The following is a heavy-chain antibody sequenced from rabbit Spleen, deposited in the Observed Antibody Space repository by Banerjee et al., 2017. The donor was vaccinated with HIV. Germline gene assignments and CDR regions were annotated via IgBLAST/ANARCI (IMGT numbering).Heavy chain of an antibody. V-gene: IGHV1S45*01. CDR2: INTGSTNT. J-gene: IGHJ4*01. Sequence: QEQLVESGGDLVKPGASLTLTCTASGFSLSNNYMMCWVRRAPGKGLEWIGCINTGSTNTYYTNWAKGRFTISKASSTTVTLEMTSLTAADTATYFCARDIRSGGWGDWDLWGPGTLVTVS. D-gene: IGHD4-1*01. CDR1: GFSLSNNYM. CDR3: ARDIRSGGWGDWDL.